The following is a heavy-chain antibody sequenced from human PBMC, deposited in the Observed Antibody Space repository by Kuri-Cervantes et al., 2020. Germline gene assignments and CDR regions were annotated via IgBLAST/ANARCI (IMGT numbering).Heavy chain of an antibody. V-gene: IGHV1-24*01. Sequence: ASVKVSCKVSGYTLTELSMHWVRQAPGKGLEWMGGFDPEDGETIYAQKFQGRVTMTEDTSTDTAYMELSSLRSDDTAVYFCARDRITVSGLDYWGQGTRVTVSS. CDR1: GYTLTELS. CDR2: FDPEDGET. CDR3: ARDRITVSGLDY. J-gene: IGHJ4*02. D-gene: IGHD6-19*01.